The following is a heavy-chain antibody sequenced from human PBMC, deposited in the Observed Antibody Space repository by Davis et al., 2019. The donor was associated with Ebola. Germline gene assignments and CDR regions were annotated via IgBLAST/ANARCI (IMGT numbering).Heavy chain of an antibody. CDR3: ARGGSYRPYYFEY. V-gene: IGHV4-31*03. Sequence: PSETLSLTCTVSGGSISSGGYYWSWIRQHPGKGLEWIGYIYYSGSTYYNPSLKSRVTISVDTSKNQFSLKLNSVTAADTAVYYCARGGSYRPYYFEYWGQGTLVTVSS. CDR2: IYYSGST. D-gene: IGHD3-16*02. CDR1: GGSISSGGYY. J-gene: IGHJ4*02.